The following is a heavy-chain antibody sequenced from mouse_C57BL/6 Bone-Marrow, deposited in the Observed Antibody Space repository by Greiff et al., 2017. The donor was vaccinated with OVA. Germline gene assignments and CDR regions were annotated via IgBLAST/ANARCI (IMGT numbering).Heavy chain of an antibody. J-gene: IGHJ3*01. CDR2: IHPNSGST. Sequence: VQLQQPGAELVRPGSSVKLSCKASGYTFTSYWMDWVKQRPGQGLEWIGMIHPNSGSTNYNEKFKSKATLTVDKSSSTAYMQLSSLTSEDSAVYYCARGDYWFAYWGQGTLVTVSA. V-gene: IGHV1-64*01. D-gene: IGHD2-4*01. CDR1: GYTFTSYW. CDR3: ARGDYWFAY.